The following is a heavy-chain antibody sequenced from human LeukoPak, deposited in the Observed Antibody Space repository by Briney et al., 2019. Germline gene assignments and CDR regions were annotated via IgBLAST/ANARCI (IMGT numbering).Heavy chain of an antibody. CDR2: IYYSGST. D-gene: IGHD6-19*01. CDR1: GGSISSYY. V-gene: IGHV4-59*01. Sequence: SETLSLTCTVSGGSISSYYWSWIRQPPGKGLEWIGYIYYSGSTNYNPSLKSRVTISVDTSKNQFSLKLSSVTAADTAVYYCARASPSTQWLVEAHYFDYWGQGTLVTVSS. J-gene: IGHJ4*02. CDR3: ARASPSTQWLVEAHYFDY.